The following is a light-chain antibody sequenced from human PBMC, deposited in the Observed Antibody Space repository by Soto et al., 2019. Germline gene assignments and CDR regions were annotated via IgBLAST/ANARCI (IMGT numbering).Light chain of an antibody. Sequence: ENVLTQSPATLSLSPGEGATLSCRASQSINTYLAWYQQKPGQAPRLLIYDASKRATGIPARFTGSGSGTDFTLTISRLEPEDFAVYYCQQYVSSPWAFGQGTKVDI. V-gene: IGKV3-11*01. CDR3: QQYVSSPWA. J-gene: IGKJ1*01. CDR2: DAS. CDR1: QSINTY.